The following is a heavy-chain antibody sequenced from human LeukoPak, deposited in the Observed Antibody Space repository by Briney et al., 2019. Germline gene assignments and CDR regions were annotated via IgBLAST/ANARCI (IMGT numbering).Heavy chain of an antibody. J-gene: IGHJ3*02. Sequence: ASVKVSCKASGYTFTGYYMHWVRQAPGQGLEWMGWINPNSGGTNYAQKFQGRVTMTRDTSISTAYMELSRLRSDDTAVYYCARPNLLTDAFDIWGQGTMVTVSS. CDR3: ARPNLLTDAFDI. D-gene: IGHD3-9*01. CDR2: INPNSGGT. CDR1: GYTFTGYY. V-gene: IGHV1-2*02.